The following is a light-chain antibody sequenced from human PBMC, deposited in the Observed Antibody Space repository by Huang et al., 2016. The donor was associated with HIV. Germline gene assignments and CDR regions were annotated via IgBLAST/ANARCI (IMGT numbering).Light chain of an antibody. CDR2: GAS. Sequence: EIVMTQSPATLSLSPGERATLSCRASQSVNSKLAWYQQKPGQAPRPLIYGASTRATCVTGRCCGSGAGTEFTLTISSFQSEDFAVYYCQQYSKWPPNTFGQGTKLESK. J-gene: IGKJ2*01. CDR1: QSVNSK. V-gene: IGKV3-15*01. CDR3: QQYSKWPPNT.